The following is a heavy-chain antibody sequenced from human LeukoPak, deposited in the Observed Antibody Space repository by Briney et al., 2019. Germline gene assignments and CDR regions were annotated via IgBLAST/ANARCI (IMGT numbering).Heavy chain of an antibody. CDR3: ARDSGSTPIYHGNPDY. D-gene: IGHD1-14*01. CDR2: ISAYNGNT. J-gene: IGHJ4*02. CDR1: GYTFTSYG. V-gene: IGHV1-18*01. Sequence: GASVKVSCKASGYTFTSYGISWVRQAPGQGLEWMGWISAYNGNTNYAQKLQGRVTMTTDTSTSTAYMELRSLRSDDTAVYCCARDSGSTPIYHGNPDYWGQGTLVTVSS.